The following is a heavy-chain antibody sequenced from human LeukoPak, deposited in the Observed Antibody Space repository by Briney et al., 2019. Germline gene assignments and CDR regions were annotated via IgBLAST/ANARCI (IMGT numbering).Heavy chain of an antibody. V-gene: IGHV3-23*01. CDR3: AKVLIAAAGTRSRNPFDY. D-gene: IGHD6-13*01. Sequence: GGSLRLSCAASGFTFSSYAMSWVRQAPGKGLEWVSAISGSGGSTYYADSVKARFTISRDNSKNTLYLQMNSLRAEDTAVYYCAKVLIAAAGTRSRNPFDYWGQGTLVTVSS. J-gene: IGHJ4*02. CDR1: GFTFSSYA. CDR2: ISGSGGST.